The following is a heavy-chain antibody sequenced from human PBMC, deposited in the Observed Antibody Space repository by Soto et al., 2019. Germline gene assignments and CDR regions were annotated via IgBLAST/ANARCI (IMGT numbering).Heavy chain of an antibody. CDR3: ARDRGVAPPVAGNTHYYYYMDV. J-gene: IGHJ6*03. V-gene: IGHV1-18*01. D-gene: IGHD6-19*01. CDR2: ISAYNGNT. CDR1: GYSFTNYG. Sequence: QDQLVQSGVEVKKPGASVKVSCKASGYSFTNYGITWVRQAPGQGFEWMGWISAYNGNTNYAQKFKGRVTLTTDASTSTAYLELMSLRSDDTAVYYCARDRGVAPPVAGNTHYYYYMDVWGKGTTVTVSS.